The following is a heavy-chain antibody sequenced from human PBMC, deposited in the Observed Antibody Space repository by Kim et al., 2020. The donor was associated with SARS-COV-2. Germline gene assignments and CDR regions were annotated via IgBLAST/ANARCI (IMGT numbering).Heavy chain of an antibody. Sequence: SETLSLTCSVSGGSISSYYWSWIRQPPGKGLEWIGCIFHSGSTKYNPSLKSRVTISLDTSKNQFSLKLSSVTAADTAVYYCARHHYSSAWEAYWYFDLWG. V-gene: IGHV4-59*08. D-gene: IGHD6-19*01. CDR1: GGSISSYY. CDR3: ARHHYSSAWEAYWYFDL. J-gene: IGHJ2*01. CDR2: IFHSGST.